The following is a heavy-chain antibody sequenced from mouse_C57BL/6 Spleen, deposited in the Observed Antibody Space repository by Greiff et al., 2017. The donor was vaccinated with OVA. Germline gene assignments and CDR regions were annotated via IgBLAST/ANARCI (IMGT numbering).Heavy chain of an antibody. CDR2: ISSGSSTI. D-gene: IGHD2-5*01. J-gene: IGHJ3*01. CDR3: ARSSYYSNYEWFAY. CDR1: GFTFSDYG. Sequence: EVKLMESGGGLVKPGGSLKLSCAASGFTFSDYGMHWVRQAPEKGLEWVAYISSGSSTIYYADTVKGRFTISRDNAKNTLFLQMTSLRSEDTAMYYCARSSYYSNYEWFAYWGQGTLVTVSA. V-gene: IGHV5-17*01.